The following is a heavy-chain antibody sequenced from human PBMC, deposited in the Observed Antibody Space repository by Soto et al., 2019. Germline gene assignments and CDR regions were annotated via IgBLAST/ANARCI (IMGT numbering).Heavy chain of an antibody. CDR1: GGTFTNYA. CDR2: LIPMFDST. J-gene: IGHJ5*02. CDR3: ATDRVTQMILFVWDT. D-gene: IGHD2-21*02. Sequence: QVQLVQSGAEVEKPGSSVRVSCKASGGTFTNYAFSWVRLAPGQGLEWMGGLIPMFDSTNYAQKFQGRVTITAHESTTTAYMELSSLASEDTAVYFCATDRVTQMILFVWDTWGQGTLVTVSS. V-gene: IGHV1-69*01.